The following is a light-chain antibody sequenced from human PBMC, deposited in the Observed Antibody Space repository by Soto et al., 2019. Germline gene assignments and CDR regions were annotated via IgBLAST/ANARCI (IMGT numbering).Light chain of an antibody. Sequence: DIQMTQSPSSLSASVGDRVTITCRASQTISTYLNWYQQKPGKAPKLLIYAASSLQSGAPSRFSGSGSGTHFTLTISSQQPEDFATSYCKQSYSTPPVTFGQETRLEI. CDR1: QTISTY. J-gene: IGKJ5*01. CDR3: KQSYSTPPVT. CDR2: AAS. V-gene: IGKV1-39*01.